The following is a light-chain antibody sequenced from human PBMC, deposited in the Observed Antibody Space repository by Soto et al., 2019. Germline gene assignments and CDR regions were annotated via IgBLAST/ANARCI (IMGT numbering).Light chain of an antibody. CDR1: QDIRYY. CDR3: QQTYSAPHT. Sequence: DIQMTQSPSSLSASLGDRVTITCQASQDIRYYLNWYQKKPGKAPTLLIYSASSLQRGVPANFSGSGSGADFTLTISHVRPEDLATYYCQQTYSAPHTFGQGTKVEIK. V-gene: IGKV1-39*01. CDR2: SAS. J-gene: IGKJ2*01.